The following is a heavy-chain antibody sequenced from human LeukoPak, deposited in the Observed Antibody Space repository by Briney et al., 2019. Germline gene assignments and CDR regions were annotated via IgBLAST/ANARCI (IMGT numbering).Heavy chain of an antibody. V-gene: IGHV3-48*03. CDR1: GFTFSSYE. CDR2: ISSSGSTI. J-gene: IGHJ5*02. Sequence: GGSLSLSCAASGFTFSSYEMNWVRQAPGKGLEWVSYISSSGSTIYYADSVKGRFTISRDNAKNSLYLQMNSLRAEDTAVYYCARETRGGCSGGSCYSKNNWFDPWGQGTLVTVSS. CDR3: ARETRGGCSGGSCYSKNNWFDP. D-gene: IGHD2-15*01.